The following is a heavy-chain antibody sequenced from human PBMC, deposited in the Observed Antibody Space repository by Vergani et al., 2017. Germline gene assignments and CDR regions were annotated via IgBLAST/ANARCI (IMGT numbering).Heavy chain of an antibody. D-gene: IGHD2-15*01. CDR2: ISSSSAYL. CDR1: GFTFKNNT. CDR3: ASRVSANGGLDT. Sequence: VQLVESGGGLVKPGGSLRLSCEGSGFTFKNNTMTWVRQAPGKGLEWVSSISSSSAYLHYADSVKGRFTISRDNANKSLFLQMNNLRADGTAVYYCASRVSANGGLDTWGQGTLVTVSS. J-gene: IGHJ5*02. V-gene: IGHV3-21*02.